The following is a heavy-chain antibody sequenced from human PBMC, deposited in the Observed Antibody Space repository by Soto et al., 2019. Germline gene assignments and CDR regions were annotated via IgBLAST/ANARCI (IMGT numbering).Heavy chain of an antibody. D-gene: IGHD5-18*01. Sequence: SVKVSCKASGGTFSSYAISWVRQAPGQGLEWMGGIIPIFGTANYAQKFQGRVTITADESTSTAYMELSSLRSEDTAVYYCARKGNTAMVRVHYGMDVWGQGTTVTVSS. CDR3: ARKGNTAMVRVHYGMDV. CDR2: IIPIFGTA. V-gene: IGHV1-69*13. CDR1: GGTFSSYA. J-gene: IGHJ6*02.